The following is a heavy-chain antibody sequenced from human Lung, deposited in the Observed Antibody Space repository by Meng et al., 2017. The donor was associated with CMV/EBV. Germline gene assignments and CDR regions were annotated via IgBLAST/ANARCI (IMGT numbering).Heavy chain of an antibody. CDR1: GFIFSDYW. J-gene: IGHJ5*01. CDR3: ARGGRDTSASRSFDS. Sequence: GGSLKIXXAASGFIFSDYWMHWVRQAPGKGLVWVSRINGDGNSIRDADSVKGRFTISRDNAKNTLYLEMNSLRAEDTAVYYCARGGRDTSASRSFDSWGKGTLVTVSS. CDR2: INGDGNSI. D-gene: IGHD6-6*01. V-gene: IGHV3-74*01.